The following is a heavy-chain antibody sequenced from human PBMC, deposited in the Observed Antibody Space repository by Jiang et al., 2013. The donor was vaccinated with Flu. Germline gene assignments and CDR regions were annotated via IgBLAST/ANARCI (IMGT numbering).Heavy chain of an antibody. Sequence: TVSGGSIRSSSYYWGWIRPAPREGAWSGLGTSTIVGTPTTTRPSKTRVTISVDTSKNQLSLKLSSVTGADTAVYYCARLSTSIYYDSSGYSDVWAFDIWGQGTMVTVSS. CDR3: ARLSTSIYYDSSGYSDVWAFDI. D-gene: IGHD3-22*01. V-gene: IGHV4-39*01. CDR2: STIVGTP. CDR1: GGSIRSSSYY. J-gene: IGHJ3*02.